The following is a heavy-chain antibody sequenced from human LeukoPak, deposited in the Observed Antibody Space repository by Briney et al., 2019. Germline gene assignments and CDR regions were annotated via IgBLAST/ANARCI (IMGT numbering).Heavy chain of an antibody. Sequence: GGSLRLSCAASGFTFSNYAMSWVRQAQGKGLVWVSRIYDDGSRTNYADSVKGRLTISRDNAKNTLYLQVNSLRAEDTAVYYCARGHSSGYYTDYWGQGILVTVSS. CDR3: ARGHSSGYYTDY. CDR1: GFTFSNYA. J-gene: IGHJ4*02. D-gene: IGHD6-19*01. CDR2: IYDDGSRT. V-gene: IGHV3-74*01.